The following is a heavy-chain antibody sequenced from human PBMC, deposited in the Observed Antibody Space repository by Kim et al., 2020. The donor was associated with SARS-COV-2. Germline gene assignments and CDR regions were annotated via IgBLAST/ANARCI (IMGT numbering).Heavy chain of an antibody. CDR2: ISAYNGNT. CDR3: ARDPRYCTNGVCYNDYYYGMDV. D-gene: IGHD2-8*01. CDR1: GYTFTSYG. Sequence: ASVKVSCKASGYTFTSYGISWVRQAPGQGLEWMGWISAYNGNTNYAQKLQGRVTMTTDTSTSTAYMELRSLRSDDTAVYYCARDPRYCTNGVCYNDYYYGMDVWGQGTTVTVSS. J-gene: IGHJ6*02. V-gene: IGHV1-18*01.